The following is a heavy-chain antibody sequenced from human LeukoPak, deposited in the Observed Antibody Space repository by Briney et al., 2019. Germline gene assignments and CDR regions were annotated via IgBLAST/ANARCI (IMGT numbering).Heavy chain of an antibody. V-gene: IGHV4-61*02. CDR2: IYTSGST. CDR1: GGSISSGSYY. CDR3: ASQYYDFWSAPDAFDI. J-gene: IGHJ3*02. D-gene: IGHD3-3*01. Sequence: PSQTLSLTCTVSGGSISSGSYYWSWIRQPAGKGLEWIGRIYTSGSTNYNPSLKSRVTISVDTSKNQFSLKLSSVTAADTAVYYCASQYYDFWSAPDAFDIWGQGTVVTVSS.